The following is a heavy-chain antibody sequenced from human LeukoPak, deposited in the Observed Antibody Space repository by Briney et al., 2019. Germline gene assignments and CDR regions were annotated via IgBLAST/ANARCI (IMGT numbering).Heavy chain of an antibody. V-gene: IGHV1-2*06. CDR2: INPNSGGT. D-gene: IGHD2-8*01. CDR1: GYSFTGYY. Sequence: GASVKVSCKASGYSFTGYYMHWVRQAPGQGLEWMGRINPNSGGTNYAQKFQGRVTMTRDTSISTAYMEPSRLRSDDTAVYYCARENRPLTSYDYWGQGTLVTVSS. J-gene: IGHJ4*02. CDR3: ARENRPLTSYDY.